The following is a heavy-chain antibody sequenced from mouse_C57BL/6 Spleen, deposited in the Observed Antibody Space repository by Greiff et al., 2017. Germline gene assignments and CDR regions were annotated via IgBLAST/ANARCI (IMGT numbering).Heavy chain of an antibody. V-gene: IGHV10-1*01. CDR2: IRSKSNNYAT. D-gene: IGHD3-2*02. Sequence: EVQLVESGGGLVQPKGSLKLSCAASGFSFNTYAMNWVRQAPGTGLEWVARIRSKSNNYATSYADSVKDRFTISRDDSESMLYLQMNNLKTEDTAMYYCVRESVTAQATGHYYAMDYWGQGTSVTVSS. CDR1: GFSFNTYA. J-gene: IGHJ4*01. CDR3: VRESVTAQATGHYYAMDY.